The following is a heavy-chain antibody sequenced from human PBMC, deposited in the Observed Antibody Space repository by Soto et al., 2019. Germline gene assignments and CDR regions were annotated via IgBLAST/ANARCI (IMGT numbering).Heavy chain of an antibody. CDR3: ARDPTGYSSSSNFFDY. D-gene: IGHD6-6*01. J-gene: IGHJ4*02. Sequence: QVQLVESGGGVVQPGRYLRLSCAASGFTFSSYGMHWVRQAPGKGLEWVAVIWYDGSNKYYADSVKGRFTISRDNSKNTLYLQMNSLRAEDTAVYYCARDPTGYSSSSNFFDYWGQGTLVTVSS. CDR1: GFTFSSYG. CDR2: IWYDGSNK. V-gene: IGHV3-33*01.